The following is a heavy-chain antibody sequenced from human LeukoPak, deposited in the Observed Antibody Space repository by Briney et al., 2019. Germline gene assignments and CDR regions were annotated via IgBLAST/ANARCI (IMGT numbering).Heavy chain of an antibody. CDR1: GFTFSSYS. J-gene: IGHJ6*02. Sequence: GSLRLSCAASGFTFSSYSMNWVRQAPGKGLEWVSSISSSSSYIYYADSVKGRFTISRDNAKNSLYLQMNSLRAEDTAVYYCAREWAGEGYGMDVWGQGTTVTVSS. V-gene: IGHV3-21*01. D-gene: IGHD7-27*01. CDR2: ISSSSSYI. CDR3: AREWAGEGYGMDV.